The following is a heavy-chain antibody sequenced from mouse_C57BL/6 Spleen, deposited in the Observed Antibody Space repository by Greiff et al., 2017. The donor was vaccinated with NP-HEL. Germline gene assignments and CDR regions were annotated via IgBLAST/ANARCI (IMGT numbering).Heavy chain of an antibody. CDR2: ISDGGSYT. Sequence: EVQLVESGGGLVKPGGSLKLSCAASGFTFSSYAMSWVRQTPEKRLEWVATISDGGSYTYYPDNVKGRFTISRDNAKNNLYLQMSHLKSEDTAMXYCARAPEGYYFDYWGQGTTLTVSS. CDR3: ARAPEGYYFDY. CDR1: GFTFSSYA. V-gene: IGHV5-4*01. J-gene: IGHJ2*01.